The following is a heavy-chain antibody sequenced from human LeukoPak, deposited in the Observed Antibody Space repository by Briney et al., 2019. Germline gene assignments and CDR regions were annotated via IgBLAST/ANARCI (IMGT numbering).Heavy chain of an antibody. D-gene: IGHD3-22*01. CDR3: ARGQNYYDSSGYYYDSIWYFDL. J-gene: IGHJ2*01. Sequence: QSGGSLRLSCAASGFTFSNYWMNWVRQAPGKGLEWVANIKQDGGEKSYVDSVKGRFTISRDNAKNSLYLQMNSLRAEDTAVYYCARGQNYYDSSGYYYDSIWYFDLWGRGTLVTVSS. CDR1: GFTFSNYW. CDR2: IKQDGGEK. V-gene: IGHV3-7*01.